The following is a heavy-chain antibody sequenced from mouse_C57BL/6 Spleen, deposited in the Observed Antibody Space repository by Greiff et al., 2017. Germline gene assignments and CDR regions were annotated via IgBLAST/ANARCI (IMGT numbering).Heavy chain of an antibody. CDR2: IYPGDGDT. Sequence: QVQLMESGAELVKPGASVNISCKASGFAFSSYWMNWVKQRPGKGLEWIGQIYPGDGDTNYNGKFKGKATLTAAKSSSTAYMQLSSVTSDDSAVYFCARRRDYDYDRGFYFDYWGQGTTLTVSS. D-gene: IGHD2-4*01. CDR3: ARRRDYDYDRGFYFDY. J-gene: IGHJ2*01. CDR1: GFAFSSYW. V-gene: IGHV1-80*01.